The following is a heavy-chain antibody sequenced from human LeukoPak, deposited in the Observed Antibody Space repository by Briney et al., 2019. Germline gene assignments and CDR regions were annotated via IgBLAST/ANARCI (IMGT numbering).Heavy chain of an antibody. V-gene: IGHV1-8*02. Sequence: ASVKVSCKASGYIFTGYYMHWVRQATGQGLEWMGWMNPNSGNTGYAQKFQGRVTMTRNTSISTAYMELSSLRSEDTAVYYCAREVTMVRGVTPGYWGQGTLVTVSS. CDR1: GYIFTGYY. CDR2: MNPNSGNT. D-gene: IGHD3-10*01. CDR3: AREVTMVRGVTPGY. J-gene: IGHJ4*02.